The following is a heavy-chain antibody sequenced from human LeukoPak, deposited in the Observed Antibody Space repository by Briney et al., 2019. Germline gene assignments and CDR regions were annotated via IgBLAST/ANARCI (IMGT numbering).Heavy chain of an antibody. CDR3: ARGYCSGGSCYLYYFDY. CDR2: MNPNSGNT. J-gene: IGHJ4*02. V-gene: IGHV1-8*01. CDR1: GYTFTSYD. D-gene: IGHD2-15*01. Sequence: ASVKVSCKASGYTFTSYDINWVRQATGQGLEWMGWMNPNSGNTGYAQKFQGRVTMTRNTSISTAYMELSCLRSEDTAVYHCARGYCSGGSCYLYYFDYWGQGTLVTVSS.